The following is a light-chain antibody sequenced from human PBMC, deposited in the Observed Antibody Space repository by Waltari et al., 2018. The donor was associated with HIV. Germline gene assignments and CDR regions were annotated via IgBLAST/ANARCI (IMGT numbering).Light chain of an antibody. Sequence: HSVLPQPPSPSGTPALRVPISFSGSSSNIASSTVNWYQHIPGTAPKLLIHSNNQRPSGDPDGLSGSTAGTSAALASSWLQCEDEADYYCAAWDGSLNGVVFGGGTKLTVL. CDR2: SNN. CDR1: SSNIASST. V-gene: IGLV1-44*01. CDR3: AAWDGSLNGVV. J-gene: IGLJ2*01.